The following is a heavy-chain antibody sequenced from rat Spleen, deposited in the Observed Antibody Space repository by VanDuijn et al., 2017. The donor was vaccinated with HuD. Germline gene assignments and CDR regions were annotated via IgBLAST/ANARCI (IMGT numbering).Heavy chain of an antibody. Sequence: EVQLVESGGGLVQPGRSMKLSCAASGFTFSIYAMVWARQCPKKGLEWVATILDDGFSTYYRDSVKGRFTISRDNAKGTLYLQMDSLTSEDTATYYCATPLFDYWGQGVMVTVSS. CDR3: ATPLFDY. CDR2: ILDDGFST. CDR1: GFTFSIYA. J-gene: IGHJ2*01. V-gene: IGHV5-7*01.